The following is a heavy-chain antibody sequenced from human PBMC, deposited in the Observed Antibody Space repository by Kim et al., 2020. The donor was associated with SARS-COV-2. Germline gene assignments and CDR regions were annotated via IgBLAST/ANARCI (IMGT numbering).Heavy chain of an antibody. V-gene: IGHV1-3*01. D-gene: IGHD3-22*01. Sequence: ASVKVSCKASGYTFTSYAMHWVRQAPGQRLEWMGWINAGNGNTKYSQKFQGRVTITRDTSASTAYMELSSLRSEDTAVYYCARDAYYDSSGYYYPFDYWGQGTLVTVSS. CDR2: INAGNGNT. J-gene: IGHJ4*02. CDR1: GYTFTSYA. CDR3: ARDAYYDSSGYYYPFDY.